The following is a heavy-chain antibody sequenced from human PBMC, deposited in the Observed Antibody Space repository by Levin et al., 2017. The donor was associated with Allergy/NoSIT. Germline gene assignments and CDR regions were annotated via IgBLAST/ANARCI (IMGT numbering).Heavy chain of an antibody. D-gene: IGHD3-22*01. V-gene: IGHV4-4*02. CDR1: GGSISSINW. J-gene: IGHJ4*02. CDR2: IYHNGDT. Sequence: SQTLSLTCAVSGGSISSINWWDWVRQPPGKGLEWIGEIYHNGDTNYNASLKSRVTISVDKSKNQFSLSLSSVTAADTAVYYCARDRGDFNGGGYYFDSWGQGILVTVSS. CDR3: ARDRGDFNGGGYYFDS.